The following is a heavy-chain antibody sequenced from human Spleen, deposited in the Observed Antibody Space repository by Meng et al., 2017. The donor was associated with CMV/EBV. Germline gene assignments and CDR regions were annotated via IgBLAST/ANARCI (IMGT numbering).Heavy chain of an antibody. CDR3: AGIAAAGTSKAYYYGMDV. CDR1: GFTFSSYT. V-gene: IGHV3-21*01. J-gene: IGHJ6*02. CDR2: ISSSTNYI. D-gene: IGHD6-13*01. Sequence: GGSLRLSCAASGFTFSSYTMNWVRQAPGKGLEWVSSISSSTNYIYYADSVKGRFTISRDNAKNSLYLQMNSLRAEDTAVYYCAGIAAAGTSKAYYYGMDVWGQGTTVTVSS.